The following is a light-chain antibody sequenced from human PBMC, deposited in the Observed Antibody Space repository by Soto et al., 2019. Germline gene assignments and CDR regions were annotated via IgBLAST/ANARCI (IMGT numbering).Light chain of an antibody. CDR2: AAS. Sequence: DIHLIQYTSSLSASVGDRVTITCRASQSVGGYLTWYQQLPGKAPKLLIFAASGLQSGVPSRFSGSGSGTDFTLTISSLQPEDFATYYCQQSYRPPRRFGQRTMAAIK. CDR1: QSVGGY. J-gene: IGKJ1*01. V-gene: IGKV1-39*01. CDR3: QQSYRPPRR.